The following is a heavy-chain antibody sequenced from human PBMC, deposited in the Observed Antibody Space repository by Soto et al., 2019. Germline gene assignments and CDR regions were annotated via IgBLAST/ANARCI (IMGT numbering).Heavy chain of an antibody. V-gene: IGHV4-30-4*01. D-gene: IGHD2-21*02. CDR3: ARERIYGGNLADY. CDR1: GGSISSGDYY. J-gene: IGHJ4*02. CDR2: IYYSGST. Sequence: SETLSLTCTVSGGSISSGDYYWSWIRQPPGKGLEWIGYIYYSGSTYYNPSLKSRVTISVDTSKNQFSLKLSSVTAADTAVYYCARERIYGGNLADYRGQGTLVTVSS.